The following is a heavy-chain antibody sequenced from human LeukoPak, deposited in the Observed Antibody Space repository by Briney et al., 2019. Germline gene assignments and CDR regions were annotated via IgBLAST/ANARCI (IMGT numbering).Heavy chain of an antibody. J-gene: IGHJ6*02. D-gene: IGHD3-10*01. CDR2: MNPNSGHT. CDR3: ARGDYSGSSVYYYYGMDV. V-gene: IGHV1-8*02. Sequence: GASVKVSCKASGYTFTNYDINWVRQATGQGLEWMGWMNPNSGHTGFAQKFQGRVTMTRDTSTSTVYMELSSLRSEDTAVYYCARGDYSGSSVYYYYGMDVWGQGTTVTVSS. CDR1: GYTFTNYD.